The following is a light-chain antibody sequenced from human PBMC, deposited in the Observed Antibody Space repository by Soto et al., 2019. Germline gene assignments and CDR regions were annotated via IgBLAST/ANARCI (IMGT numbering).Light chain of an antibody. Sequence: QSALPQPRSVSGSPGQSVTISCTGTSSDVGGYDYVSWCQQHPGKAPKLLIYDVTRRPSGVPDRFSGSKSGNTASLTISGLQAEDEADYYCCSYAGAYTWMFGGGTKVTVL. J-gene: IGLJ3*02. V-gene: IGLV2-11*01. CDR3: CSYAGAYTWM. CDR1: SSDVGGYDY. CDR2: DVT.